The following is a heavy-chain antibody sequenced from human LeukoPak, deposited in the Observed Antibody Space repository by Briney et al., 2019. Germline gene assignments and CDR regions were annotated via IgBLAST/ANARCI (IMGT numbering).Heavy chain of an antibody. D-gene: IGHD3-10*01. CDR3: AGGVTMVRGAHYYYYYMDV. CDR2: IYYSGST. Sequence: SETLSLTCTVSGGSISSSSYYWGWIRQPPGKGLEWIGSIYYSGSTYYNPSLKSRVTISVDTSKNQFSLKLSSVTAADTAVYYCAGGVTMVRGAHYYYYYMDVWGKGTTVTVSS. CDR1: GGSISSSSYY. J-gene: IGHJ6*03. V-gene: IGHV4-39*01.